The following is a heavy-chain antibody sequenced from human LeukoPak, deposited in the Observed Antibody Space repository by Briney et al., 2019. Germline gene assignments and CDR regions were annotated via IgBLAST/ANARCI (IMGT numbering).Heavy chain of an antibody. J-gene: IGHJ4*02. CDR1: GGTFSSYA. Sequence: SVKVSCKASGGTFSSYAISWVRQAPGQGLEWMGRIIPIFGTANYAQKFQGRVTITTDESTSTAYMELSSLRSEDTAVYYCASGYCSGGSCRYYYFDYWGQGTLVTVSS. CDR3: ASGYCSGGSCRYYYFDY. D-gene: IGHD2-15*01. V-gene: IGHV1-69*05. CDR2: IIPIFGTA.